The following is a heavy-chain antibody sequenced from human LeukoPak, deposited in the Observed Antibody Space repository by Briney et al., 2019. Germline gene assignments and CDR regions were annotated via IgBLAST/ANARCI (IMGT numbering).Heavy chain of an antibody. D-gene: IGHD6-13*01. V-gene: IGHV3-23*01. CDR3: AKDAAGSSWPGGLVDY. CDR1: GFTFSSYA. Sequence: GGSLRLSCAASGFTFSSYAMSWVRQAPGKGLEWVSAISGSGGSTYYADSVKGRFTISRDNSKNTLYLQMNSLRAEDTAVYYCAKDAAGSSWPGGLVDYWGQGTLVTLSS. CDR2: ISGSGGST. J-gene: IGHJ4*02.